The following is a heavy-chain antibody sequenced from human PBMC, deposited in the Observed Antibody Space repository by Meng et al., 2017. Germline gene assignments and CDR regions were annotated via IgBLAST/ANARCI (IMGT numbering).Heavy chain of an antibody. Sequence: GGSLRLSCAASGFTFDEYAMQWIRQAPGKGLEWVSGISWNSGNIGYADSVKGRFTISRDNAKNSLYLQMNSLRPEDTALYYCAKVEYKSGAYYFDYWGQGTLVTVSS. CDR1: GFTFDEYA. D-gene: IGHD3-10*01. CDR2: ISWNSGNI. J-gene: IGHJ4*02. V-gene: IGHV3-9*01. CDR3: AKVEYKSGAYYFDY.